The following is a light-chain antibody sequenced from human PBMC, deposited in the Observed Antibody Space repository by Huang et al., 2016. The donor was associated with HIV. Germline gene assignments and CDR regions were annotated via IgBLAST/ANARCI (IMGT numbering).Light chain of an antibody. J-gene: IGKJ2*01. CDR2: SAS. V-gene: IGKV3-15*01. CDR1: QSISTN. Sequence: EIMLTQCPATLSVSPGERATLSCRASQSISTNLAWYQQKPGLAPRLLIYSASTRATGIPARFSGSGSGTEFTLTISSLQSEDFAVYYCQQGETFGQGTKLEIK. CDR3: QQGET.